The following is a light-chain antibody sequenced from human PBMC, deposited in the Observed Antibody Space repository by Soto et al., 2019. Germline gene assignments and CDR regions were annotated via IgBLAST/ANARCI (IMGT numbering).Light chain of an antibody. J-gene: IGKJ1*01. Sequence: IRITQSPSSVSASVVDRVTITCRASQAIGTVLGWYQQKPGKAPKRLIYAASSLQSGAPPRFSGSGSGTDFTLTIRNLQPGDFATYFCLQHYSYPRTFGQGTKVDIK. CDR3: LQHYSYPRT. CDR2: AAS. V-gene: IGKV1-17*02. CDR1: QAIGTV.